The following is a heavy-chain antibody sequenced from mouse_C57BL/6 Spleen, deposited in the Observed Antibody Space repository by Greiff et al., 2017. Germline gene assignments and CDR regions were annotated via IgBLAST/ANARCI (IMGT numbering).Heavy chain of an antibody. J-gene: IGHJ2*01. CDR1: GFTFSDYG. D-gene: IGHD1-1*01. Sequence: EVHLVESGGGLVKPGGSLKLSCAASGFTFSDYGMHWVRQAPEKGLEWVAYISSGSSTIYYSDTVKGRFTISRDNAKNTLFLQLTSLMSEDTAMYYCAREIGYYGSIVYYFDYWGQGPTLTVSS. CDR2: ISSGSSTI. CDR3: AREIGYYGSIVYYFDY. V-gene: IGHV5-17*01.